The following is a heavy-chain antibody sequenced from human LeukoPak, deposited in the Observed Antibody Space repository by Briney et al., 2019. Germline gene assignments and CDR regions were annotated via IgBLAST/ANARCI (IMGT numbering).Heavy chain of an antibody. CDR1: GGSISSGGYS. CDR3: ARGSYYYGTTGYYSLFDS. CDR2: IYHSGST. Sequence: PSHTLSLTCAVSGGSISSGGYSWSWIRQPPGKGLERLGYIYHSGSTNYNPSLKSRVTISVDRSKNQFSLMLSSVTAADTAVYFCARGSYYYGTTGYYSLFDSWGQGTLVTVSS. V-gene: IGHV4-30-2*01. J-gene: IGHJ4*02. D-gene: IGHD3-22*01.